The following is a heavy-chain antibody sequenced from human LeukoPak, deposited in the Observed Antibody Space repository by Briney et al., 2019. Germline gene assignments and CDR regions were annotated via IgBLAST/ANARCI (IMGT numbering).Heavy chain of an antibody. V-gene: IGHV3-13*01. CDR2: IGTAGDT. D-gene: IGHD6-6*01. Sequence: GGSLRLSCAASGFTFSSYDMHWVRQATGKGLEWVSAIGTAGDTYYPGSVKGRFTISRENAKNSLYLQMNSLRAGDTAVYYCVXXXXXXTSSIYGMDVWGQGTTVTVSS. CDR1: GFTFSSYD. CDR3: VXXXXXXTSSIYGMDV. J-gene: IGHJ6*02.